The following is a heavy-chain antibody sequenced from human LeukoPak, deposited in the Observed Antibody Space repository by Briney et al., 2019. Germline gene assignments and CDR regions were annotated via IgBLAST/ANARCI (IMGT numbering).Heavy chain of an antibody. D-gene: IGHD3/OR15-3a*01. CDR3: ARDRAANQDWVEFDP. Sequence: GGSLRLSCAASGFTFSSYAMSWVRQAPGKGLEWVGLIRDSGEAFYADFVRGRFAISRDESENTLYLQMNSLRVEDTAVYFCARDRAANQDWVEFDPWGQGTPVIVSS. V-gene: IGHV3-23*01. J-gene: IGHJ5*02. CDR1: GFTFSSYA. CDR2: IRDSGEA.